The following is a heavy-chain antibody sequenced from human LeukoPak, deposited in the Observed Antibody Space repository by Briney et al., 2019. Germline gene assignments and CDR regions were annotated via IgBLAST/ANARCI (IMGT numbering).Heavy chain of an antibody. CDR2: INPDGST. J-gene: IGHJ5*02. CDR1: GGSFSGYF. CDR3: ARVRRFGPDFYWYFTKKTFFDP. D-gene: IGHD3-9*01. Sequence: PSETLSLTCAVYGGSFSGYFWSWIRQSPGTGLEWIGEINPDGSTDYNPSPKSRVTISLDTSKNQFSLKLNSVTAADTAVYYYARVRRFGPDFYWYFTKKTFFDPWGQGTLVTVSS. V-gene: IGHV4-34*01.